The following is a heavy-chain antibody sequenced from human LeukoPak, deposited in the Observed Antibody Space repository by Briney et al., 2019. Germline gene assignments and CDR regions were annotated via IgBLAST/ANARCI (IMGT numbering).Heavy chain of an antibody. D-gene: IGHD4-17*01. CDR3: ARSGPNIGYGDYNFDY. Sequence: GASVKVSCKASGGSFRSYAMSWVRQAPGQGLEWMGGIIPMFGTANYAQKFQGRVSITADESTSTAYMELSSLRSEDTAVYYCARSGPNIGYGDYNFDYWGQGTLVTVSS. V-gene: IGHV1-69*13. J-gene: IGHJ4*02. CDR2: IIPMFGTA. CDR1: GGSFRSYA.